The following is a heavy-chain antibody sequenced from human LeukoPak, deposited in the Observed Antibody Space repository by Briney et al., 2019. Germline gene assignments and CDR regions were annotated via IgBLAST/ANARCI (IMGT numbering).Heavy chain of an antibody. CDR3: ARSGYTNTDAFDI. V-gene: IGHV1-2*02. CDR1: GYTFTGYY. CDR2: INPNSGGT. Sequence: ASVKVSCKASGYTFTGYYMHWVRQAPGQGLEWMGWINPNSGGTNYAQKFQGRVTMTRDTSISTAYMELSSLRSEDTAVYYCARSGYTNTDAFDIWGQGTMVTVSS. J-gene: IGHJ3*02. D-gene: IGHD6-13*01.